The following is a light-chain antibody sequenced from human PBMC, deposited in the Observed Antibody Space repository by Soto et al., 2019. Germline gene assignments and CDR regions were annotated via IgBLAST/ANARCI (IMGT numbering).Light chain of an antibody. CDR1: QSISNW. Sequence: DIQMTQSPSTLSASVGDRVTITCRASQSISNWLAWYQQKPGKAPKLLIYKASSLESGVPSRFSGIGSGTEFTLSISSLQPDDFATYYCQQYDSYPRTFGQGTKVEIK. CDR2: KAS. V-gene: IGKV1-5*03. CDR3: QQYDSYPRT. J-gene: IGKJ1*01.